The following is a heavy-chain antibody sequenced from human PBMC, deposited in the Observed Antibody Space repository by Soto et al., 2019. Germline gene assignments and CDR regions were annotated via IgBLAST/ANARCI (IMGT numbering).Heavy chain of an antibody. Sequence: GGSLRLSCAVSGFTFGNYWMHWVRQAPGKGLVWVSRVSPDGRTATYADSVKGRFTISRDNAKSTLYLQMNSLRAEDTAVYYCASSPHKDSRPDYWGQGTLVTVSS. V-gene: IGHV3-74*01. J-gene: IGHJ4*02. D-gene: IGHD3-22*01. CDR2: VSPDGRTA. CDR1: GFTFGNYW. CDR3: ASSPHKDSRPDY.